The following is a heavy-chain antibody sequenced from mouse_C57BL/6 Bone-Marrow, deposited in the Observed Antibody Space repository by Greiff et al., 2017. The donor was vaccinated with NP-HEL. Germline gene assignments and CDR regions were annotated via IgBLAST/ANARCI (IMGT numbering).Heavy chain of an antibody. V-gene: IGHV5-12*01. Sequence: EVHLVESGGGLVQPGGSLKLSCAASGFTFSDYYMYWVRQTPEKRLEWVAYISNGGGSTYYPDTVKGRFTISGDNAKNTLYLQMSRLKSEDTAMYYCARHEATPYYYAMDYWGQGTSVTVSS. CDR2: ISNGGGST. CDR3: ARHEATPYYYAMDY. J-gene: IGHJ4*01. CDR1: GFTFSDYY.